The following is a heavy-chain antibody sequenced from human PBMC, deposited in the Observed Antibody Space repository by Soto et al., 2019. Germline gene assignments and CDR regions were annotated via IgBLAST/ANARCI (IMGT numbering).Heavy chain of an antibody. CDR2: IHYSGST. D-gene: IGHD3-3*01. CDR3: ARVRSNLFDY. CDR1: GDSISTFY. V-gene: IGHV4-59*01. J-gene: IGHJ4*03. Sequence: SETLSLTCTVSGDSISTFYWSWIRQPPGKGLEWIGYIHYSGSTNYNPSLKSQVIISVDTSKNQFSLKLSSVTAADTAVYFCARVRSNLFDYWGQGTMVTVSS.